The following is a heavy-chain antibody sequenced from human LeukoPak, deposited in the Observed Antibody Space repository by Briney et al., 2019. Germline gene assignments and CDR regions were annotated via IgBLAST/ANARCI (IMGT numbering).Heavy chain of an antibody. Sequence: GESLKISCKGSGYSFTSYWIGWVSQMPGKGLEWMGIIYPGDSDTRYSLSFQGQVTISADKSISTAYLQWSSLKASDTAMYYCARHPIVGATPHWFDPWGQGTLVTVSS. CDR3: ARHPIVGATPHWFDP. CDR1: GYSFTSYW. D-gene: IGHD1-26*01. CDR2: IYPGDSDT. V-gene: IGHV5-51*01. J-gene: IGHJ5*02.